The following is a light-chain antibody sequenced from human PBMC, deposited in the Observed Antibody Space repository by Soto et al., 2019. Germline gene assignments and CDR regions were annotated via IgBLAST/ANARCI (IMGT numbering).Light chain of an antibody. CDR1: QSVLYSSNN. CDR2: AAS. CDR3: QQSYSTPIT. J-gene: IGKJ5*01. Sequence: DIVMTQSPDSLAVSLGERATINCKSSQSVLYSSNNINTWVAWYQQKPGKAPKLLIYAASSLQSGVPSRFSGSGSGTDFTLTISSLQPEDFATYYCQQSYSTPITFGQGTRLEIK. V-gene: IGKV1-39*01.